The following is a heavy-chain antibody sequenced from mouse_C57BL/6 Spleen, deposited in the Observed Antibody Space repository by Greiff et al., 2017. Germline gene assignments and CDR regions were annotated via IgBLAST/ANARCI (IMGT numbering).Heavy chain of an antibody. Sequence: QVTLQVSGPGILQPSQTLSLTCSFSGFSLSTSNMGIGWLRQPSGKGLEWLAHIWWNDDKYYNPSLERRPTISKDTSNNHVYLTITSVDTEDTGTYYCAQIHYGSDYWYFDVWGTGTTVTVSS. CDR2: IWWNDDK. J-gene: IGHJ1*03. CDR3: AQIHYGSDYWYFDV. D-gene: IGHD1-1*01. V-gene: IGHV8-5*01. CDR1: GFSLSTSNMG.